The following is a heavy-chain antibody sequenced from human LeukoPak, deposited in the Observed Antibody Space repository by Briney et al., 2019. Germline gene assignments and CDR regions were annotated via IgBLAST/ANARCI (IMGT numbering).Heavy chain of an antibody. D-gene: IGHD3-3*01. CDR3: ARDQSGLNYYYYGMDV. Sequence: ASVKVSCEAPGGTFSSYAISWVRQAPGQGLEWMGGIIPIFGTANYAQKFQGRVTITADESTSTAYMELSSLRSEDTAVYYCARDQSGLNYYYYGMDVWGQGTTVTVSS. CDR1: GGTFSSYA. J-gene: IGHJ6*02. V-gene: IGHV1-69*13. CDR2: IIPIFGTA.